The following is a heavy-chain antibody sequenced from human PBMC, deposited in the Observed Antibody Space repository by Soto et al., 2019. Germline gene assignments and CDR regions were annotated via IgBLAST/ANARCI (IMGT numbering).Heavy chain of an antibody. D-gene: IGHD5-18*01. CDR1: GGSISSSSYY. Sequence: SETLSLTCTVSGGSISSSSYYWGWIRQPPGKGLEWIGSIYYSGSTYYNPSLKSRVTISVDTSKNQFSLKLSSVTAADTAVYYCARRGYSYGYGRLDYWGQGTLVTVSS. J-gene: IGHJ4*02. CDR3: ARRGYSYGYGRLDY. CDR2: IYYSGST. V-gene: IGHV4-39*01.